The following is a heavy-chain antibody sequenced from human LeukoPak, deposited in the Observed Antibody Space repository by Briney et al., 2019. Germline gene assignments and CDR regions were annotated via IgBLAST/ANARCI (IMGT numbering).Heavy chain of an antibody. J-gene: IGHJ4*02. Sequence: GGSLRLSCAASGFTFSSYAMHWVRQAPSKGLEWVAVISYDGSNKYYADSVKGRFTISRDNSKNTLYLQMNSLRAEDTAVYYCARDRDYGGLWDYWGQGTLVTVSS. V-gene: IGHV3-30-3*01. D-gene: IGHD4-23*01. CDR3: ARDRDYGGLWDY. CDR2: ISYDGSNK. CDR1: GFTFSSYA.